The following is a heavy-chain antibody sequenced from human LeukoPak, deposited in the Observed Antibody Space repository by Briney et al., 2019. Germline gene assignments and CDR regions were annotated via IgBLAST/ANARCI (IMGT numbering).Heavy chain of an antibody. CDR2: ISSSRSTT. D-gene: IGHD3-22*01. CDR3: ARDLYDSSGYFYGAS. Sequence: GGSLRLSCAASGFTFSSFSMNWVRQAPGKGLEWVSYISSSRSTTYYADSVEGRFTISRDNAKNSLYLQMNSLRAEDTALYYCARDLYDSSGYFYGASWGRGTLVTVSS. CDR1: GFTFSSFS. J-gene: IGHJ5*02. V-gene: IGHV3-48*01.